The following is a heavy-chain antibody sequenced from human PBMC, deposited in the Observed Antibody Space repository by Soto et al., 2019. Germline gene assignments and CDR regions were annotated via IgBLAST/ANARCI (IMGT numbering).Heavy chain of an antibody. Sequence: QVQLQEPGPGLVKPSQTLSLTCLFSGGSISSGGYSWSWFRQHPGKGLEWIGYIYYSGSTSYNPSLKSRVTISVDTSKNQFSLKLSSVTAADTAVYYCARADGSLFQHWGQGTLVTVSS. D-gene: IGHD2-15*01. CDR1: GGSISSGGYS. CDR3: ARADGSLFQH. V-gene: IGHV4-31*03. J-gene: IGHJ1*01. CDR2: IYYSGST.